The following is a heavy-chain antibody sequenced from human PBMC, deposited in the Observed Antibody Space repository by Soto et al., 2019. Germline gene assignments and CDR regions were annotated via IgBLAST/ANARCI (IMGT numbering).Heavy chain of an antibody. D-gene: IGHD3-16*01. Sequence: EVQLVESGGGLIQPGGSLTLTCAASGVTVNTNYMSWVRQSPGKGLEWVSLFESGGSIYYADSVKGRFTISRDNFKNTLSLKMNSLREEDTAVYFCASTAVWKNAFEIWGQGTLVSVSS. CDR3: ASTAVWKNAFEI. CDR2: FESGGSI. CDR1: GVTVNTNY. V-gene: IGHV3-53*01. J-gene: IGHJ3*02.